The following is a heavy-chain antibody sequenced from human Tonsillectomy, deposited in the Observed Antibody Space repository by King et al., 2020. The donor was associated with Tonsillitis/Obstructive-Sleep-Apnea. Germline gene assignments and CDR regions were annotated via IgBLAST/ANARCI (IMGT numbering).Heavy chain of an antibody. J-gene: IGHJ4*02. Sequence: VQLVESGGGLVQPGGSLRLSCAASGFTFSSYAINWVRQAPGKGLEWVSSISGSGGSTYYADSVKGRFIISRDNSKNTLYLQMNSLRAEDTAVYYCAKDGLGFGGPFDYWGQGTLVTVSS. CDR1: GFTFSSYA. CDR3: AKDGLGFGGPFDY. V-gene: IGHV3-23*04. CDR2: ISGSGGST. D-gene: IGHD3-10*01.